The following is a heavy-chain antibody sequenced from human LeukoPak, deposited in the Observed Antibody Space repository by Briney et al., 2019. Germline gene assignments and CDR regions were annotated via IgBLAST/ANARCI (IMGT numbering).Heavy chain of an antibody. D-gene: IGHD1-26*01. V-gene: IGHV3-23*01. CDR1: GFTFSSYA. CDR3: AKFGTIGGSYYGWFDP. Sequence: PGGSLRLSCAASGFTFSSYAMSWVRQAPGKGLEWVSAISGSGGSTYYADSVKGRFTISRDNSKNTLYLQMNSLRAEDTAVYYCAKFGTIGGSYYGWFDPWGQGTLVTVSS. J-gene: IGHJ5*02. CDR2: ISGSGGST.